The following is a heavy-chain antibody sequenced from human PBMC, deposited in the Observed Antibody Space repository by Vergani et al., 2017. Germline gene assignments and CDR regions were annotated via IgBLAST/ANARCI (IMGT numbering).Heavy chain of an antibody. Sequence: QVQLVQSGAEVKKPGASVKVSCKASGYTFTSYDINWVRQATGQGLEWMGWMNPNSGNPGYAQKFQGRVTMTRNTSISTAYMELSSLRSEDTAVYYCTRDGMTTASLTWFDPWGQGTLVTVSS. J-gene: IGHJ5*02. D-gene: IGHD4-11*01. CDR1: GYTFTSYD. CDR3: TRDGMTTASLTWFDP. V-gene: IGHV1-8*01. CDR2: MNPNSGNP.